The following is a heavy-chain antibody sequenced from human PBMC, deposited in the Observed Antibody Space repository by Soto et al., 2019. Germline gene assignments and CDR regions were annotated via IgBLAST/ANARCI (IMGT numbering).Heavy chain of an antibody. CDR3: AKDESTDYSYYYYGMDV. V-gene: IGHV3-23*01. CDR2: ISGSGGST. D-gene: IGHD2-15*01. Sequence: GGSLRLSCAASGFTFSSYAMSWVRQAPGKGLEWVSAISGSGGSTYYADSVKGRFTISRDNSKNTLYLQMNSLRAEDTAVYYCAKDESTDYSYYYYGMDVWGQGTTVTVSS. CDR1: GFTFSSYA. J-gene: IGHJ6*02.